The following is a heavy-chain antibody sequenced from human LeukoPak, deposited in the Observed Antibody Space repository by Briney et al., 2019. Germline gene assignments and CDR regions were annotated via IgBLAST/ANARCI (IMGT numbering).Heavy chain of an antibody. D-gene: IGHD6-19*01. Sequence: GGSLRLSCAASGFTFSSYAMSWVRQAPGKGLEWVSVIYSGGSTYYADSVKGRFTISRDNSKNTLYLQMNSLRAEDTAVYYCARDVAVAGYNWFDPWGQGTLVTVSS. CDR2: IYSGGST. J-gene: IGHJ5*02. CDR3: ARDVAVAGYNWFDP. CDR1: GFTFSSYA. V-gene: IGHV3-53*01.